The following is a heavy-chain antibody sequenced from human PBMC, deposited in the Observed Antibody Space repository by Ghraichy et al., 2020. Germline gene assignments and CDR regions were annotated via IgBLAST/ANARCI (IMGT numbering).Heavy chain of an antibody. V-gene: IGHV3-23*01. Sequence: GGSLRLSCAASGFTFSSYAMSWVRQAPGKGLEWVSTISVSGGTTYYADSVKGRFTISRDNSKSTLYLQMNSLRAEDTAVYYCAKEREDIVHGYVWGQGTTVTVSS. J-gene: IGHJ6*02. D-gene: IGHD2-8*01. CDR3: AKEREDIVHGYV. CDR2: ISVSGGTT. CDR1: GFTFSSYA.